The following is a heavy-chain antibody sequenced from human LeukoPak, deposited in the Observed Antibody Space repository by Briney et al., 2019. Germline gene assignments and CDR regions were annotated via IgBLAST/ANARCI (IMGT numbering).Heavy chain of an antibody. J-gene: IGHJ4*02. CDR3: ATTRLGHYDFWSGTYFDY. D-gene: IGHD3-3*01. CDR2: IKGGGSTT. V-gene: IGHV3-74*03. Sequence: GGSLRLSCAASGFTFSNYWMHWVRQDPGKGLVWVSRIKGGGSTTMYADSVKGRFTISRDNAKNTLYLQMNSLRAEDTAVYYCATTRLGHYDFWSGTYFDYWGQGTLVTVSS. CDR1: GFTFSNYW.